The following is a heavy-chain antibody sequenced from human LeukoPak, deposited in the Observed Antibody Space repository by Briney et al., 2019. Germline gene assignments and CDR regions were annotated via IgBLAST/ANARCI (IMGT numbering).Heavy chain of an antibody. Sequence: GGSLRLSCAASGFTFSNYEMNWVRQAPGKGLEWVSYISSSGTVIYYADSVKGRFTISRDNAKNSLYLQMNSLRAEDTAVYYCARDGELHEWIYDAFDIWGQGTIVTVSS. CDR2: ISSSGTVI. CDR1: GFTFSNYE. CDR3: ARDGELHEWIYDAFDI. J-gene: IGHJ3*02. V-gene: IGHV3-48*03. D-gene: IGHD1-26*01.